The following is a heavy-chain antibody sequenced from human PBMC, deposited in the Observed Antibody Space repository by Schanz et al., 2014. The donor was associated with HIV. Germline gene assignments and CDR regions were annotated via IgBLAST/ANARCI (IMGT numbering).Heavy chain of an antibody. J-gene: IGHJ6*02. D-gene: IGHD3-16*01. V-gene: IGHV3-33*06. CDR1: GFTFRSYG. CDR3: AKDAGGAMDV. CDR2: TWYDGSNK. Sequence: QVQLVESGGGVVQPGRSLRLSCAASGFTFRSYGIHWVRQAPGKGLEWVAVTWYDGSNKYYADSVKGRFTISRDNSKNTLHLQMNSLRPEDTAVYYCAKDAGGAMDVWGQGTTVTVSS.